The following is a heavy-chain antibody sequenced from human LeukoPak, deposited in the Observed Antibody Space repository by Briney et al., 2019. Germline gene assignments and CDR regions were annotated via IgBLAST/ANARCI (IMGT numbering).Heavy chain of an antibody. Sequence: ASVKVSCKASGGTFSSYAISWVRQAPGQGLEWMGGIIPIFGTANYAQKFQGRVTITRDTSASTAYMELSSLRSEDTAVYYCARDWHSGSYPDAFDIWGQGTMVTVSS. V-gene: IGHV1-69*05. J-gene: IGHJ3*02. CDR1: GGTFSSYA. CDR2: IIPIFGTA. CDR3: ARDWHSGSYPDAFDI. D-gene: IGHD1-26*01.